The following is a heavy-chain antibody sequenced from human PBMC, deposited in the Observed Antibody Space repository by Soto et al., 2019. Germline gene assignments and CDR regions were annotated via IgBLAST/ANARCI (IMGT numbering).Heavy chain of an antibody. CDR2: IYYSGST. CDR1: GGSISSYY. D-gene: IGHD3-22*01. CDR3: ARSRDYDSSGYYSGHFIDY. Sequence: PSETLSLTCTVSGGSISSYYWGWIRQPPGKGLEWIGYIYYSGSTNYNPSLQSRVTISVDTSNNPSSLQLSSVTAADTAVYYCARSRDYDSSGYYSGHFIDYWGQGTLVTVSS. V-gene: IGHV4-59*01. J-gene: IGHJ4*02.